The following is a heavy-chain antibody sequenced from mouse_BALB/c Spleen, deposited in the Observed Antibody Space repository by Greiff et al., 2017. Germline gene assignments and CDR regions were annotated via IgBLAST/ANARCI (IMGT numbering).Heavy chain of an antibody. Sequence: VQLQQPGAELVRPGASVKLSCKASGYTFTSYWINWVKQRPGQGLEWIGNIYPSDSYTNYNQKFKDKATLTVDKSSSTAYMQLSSPTSEDSAVYYCTRDYGSSYEYYFDYWGQGTTLTVAS. CDR2: IYPSDSYT. V-gene: IGHV1-69*02. CDR3: TRDYGSSYEYYFDY. CDR1: GYTFTSYW. J-gene: IGHJ2*01. D-gene: IGHD1-1*01.